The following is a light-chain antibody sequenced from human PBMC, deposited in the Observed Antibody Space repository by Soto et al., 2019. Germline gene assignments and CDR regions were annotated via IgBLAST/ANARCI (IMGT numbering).Light chain of an antibody. CDR3: QQSYDISPIT. J-gene: IGKJ5*01. CDR1: ETISTF. CDR2: AAS. V-gene: IGKV1-39*01. Sequence: DIQMTQSPSSLSASVGDRVTMTCRASETISTFLNWYQVKPGKAPKLLIYAASTLQDGVPSRFSGSGSGTDFTLTINSLQPEDFASYYCQQSYDISPITFGQGTRLEI.